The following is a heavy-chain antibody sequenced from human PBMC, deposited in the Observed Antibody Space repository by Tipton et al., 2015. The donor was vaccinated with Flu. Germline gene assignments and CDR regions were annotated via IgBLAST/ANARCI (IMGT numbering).Heavy chain of an antibody. Sequence: SLRLSCAASGFTFSNFGMHWVRQAPGKGLEWVAVISSDGSEKYYVDSVKGRFTISRDNAKNSLYLQMNSLRAEDTAVYYCARSGSGSYWFDPWGQGTLVTVSS. J-gene: IGHJ5*02. V-gene: IGHV3-30*03. CDR3: ARSGSGSYWFDP. CDR1: GFTFSNFG. CDR2: ISSDGSEK. D-gene: IGHD3-10*01.